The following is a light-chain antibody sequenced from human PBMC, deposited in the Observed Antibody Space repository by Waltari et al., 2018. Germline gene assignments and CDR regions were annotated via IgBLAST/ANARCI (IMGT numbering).Light chain of an antibody. V-gene: IGLV1-47*01. CDR3: SSWDDSLSGVV. CDR1: HTTTGSDH. Sequence: QSVLTQPPSASQSTGQRLTMPCSGHHTTTGSDHLYFYQQLPGTAPKLPSYKNDLRPSGVPDRISGSKSGTSASLAISGLRSEDEADYYCSSWDDSLSGVVLGGGTKLTVL. J-gene: IGLJ2*01. CDR2: KND.